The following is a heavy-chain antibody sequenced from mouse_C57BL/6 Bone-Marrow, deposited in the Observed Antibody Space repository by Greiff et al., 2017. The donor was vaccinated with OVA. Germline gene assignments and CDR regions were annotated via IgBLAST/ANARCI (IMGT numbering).Heavy chain of an antibody. CDR1: GFNIKDDY. CDR3: TTGGYDGYYFDY. V-gene: IGHV14-4*01. J-gene: IGHJ2*01. Sequence: EVQLQQSGAELVRPGASVTLSCTASGFNIKDDYMHWVKQRPEQGLEWIGWIDPENGDTEYASKFQGKATITADTSSNTAYLQLSSLTSEDTAVYYGTTGGYDGYYFDYWGQGTTLTVSS. CDR2: IDPENGDT. D-gene: IGHD2-3*01.